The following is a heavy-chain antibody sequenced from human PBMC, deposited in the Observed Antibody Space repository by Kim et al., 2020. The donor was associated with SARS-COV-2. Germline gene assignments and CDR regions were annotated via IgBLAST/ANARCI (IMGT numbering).Heavy chain of an antibody. V-gene: IGHV3-23*01. J-gene: IGHJ4*02. Sequence: GGSLRLSCAASGFIFTDYAMTWVRQAPGKGLEWVSGTSGSGHSSYYAASVKGRFTISRDNSKNTLYLQMNSLRADDTGVYYCAQDGSRGYFYANYYRFDSWGPGTLVTVSS. CDR1: GFIFTDYA. CDR3: AQDGSRGYFYANYYRFDS. D-gene: IGHD5-18*01. CDR2: TSGSGHSS.